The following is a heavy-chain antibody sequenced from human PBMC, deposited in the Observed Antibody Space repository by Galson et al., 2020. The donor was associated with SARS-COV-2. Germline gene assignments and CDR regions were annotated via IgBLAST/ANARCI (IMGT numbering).Heavy chain of an antibody. V-gene: IGHV4-4*02. J-gene: IGHJ6*02. CDR1: GVSITSNNW. CDR2: IHHGRSP. D-gene: IGHD3-16*01. CDR3: ARDHRAYDNALLYYGVDV. Sequence: SETLSLTCAVSGVSITSNNWWIWVRQAPGRGLEWIGEIHHGRSPNYNPSLKSRVTISIDTSKNQFSLRLNSVTAADTAVYFCARDHRAYDNALLYYGVDVWGQGTSVTVTS.